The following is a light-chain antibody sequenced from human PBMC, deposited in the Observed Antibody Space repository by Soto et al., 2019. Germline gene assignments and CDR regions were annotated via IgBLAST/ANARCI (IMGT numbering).Light chain of an antibody. Sequence: QSVLTQPASVSGSPGQSITISCTGTSRDVGRYNLVSWYQQHPGKAPKLLIYEDVERPSGISDRFSASKSGNTASLTISGLQTEDEADYYCCSYTGGTSVVFGGGTQLTVL. CDR1: SRDVGRYNL. CDR3: CSYTGGTSVV. CDR2: EDV. V-gene: IGLV2-23*01. J-gene: IGLJ2*01.